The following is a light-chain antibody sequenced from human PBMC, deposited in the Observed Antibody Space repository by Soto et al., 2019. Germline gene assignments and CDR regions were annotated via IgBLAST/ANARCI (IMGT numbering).Light chain of an antibody. CDR2: DVS. J-gene: IGLJ1*01. V-gene: IGLV2-14*01. CDR1: SSDVGGYNY. Sequence: QSVLTQPASVSGSPGQSITISCTGTSSDVGGYNYVSWYQQHPGKAPKLMIYDVSNRPSGVSNRFSGSKSGNTASLTISGLQAEDEAYYYSGTTEISTPYLFG. CDR3: GTTEISTPYL.